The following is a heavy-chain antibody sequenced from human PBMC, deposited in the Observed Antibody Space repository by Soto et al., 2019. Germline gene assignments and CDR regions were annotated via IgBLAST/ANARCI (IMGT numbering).Heavy chain of an antibody. V-gene: IGHV3-53*01. Sequence: GSLRLSCAASWFTGINNYIRWVRQAPGKGLEWVSVIYSGGSTYYADSVKGRFTISRDNSKNTLYLQMNSLRAEDTAVYYCARGYYDSSGYYSSIDYWGQGTLVTVSS. CDR2: IYSGGST. CDR3: ARGYYDSSGYYSSIDY. J-gene: IGHJ4*02. CDR1: WFTGINNY. D-gene: IGHD3-22*01.